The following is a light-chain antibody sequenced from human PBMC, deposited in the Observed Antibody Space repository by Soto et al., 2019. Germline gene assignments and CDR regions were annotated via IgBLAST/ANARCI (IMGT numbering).Light chain of an antibody. CDR3: SSYTGSNVL. CDR1: SRDVGGYNY. CDR2: EVT. Sequence: QSALTQPPSASGSPGQSVTISCTGTSRDVGGYNYVSWYQQHPGKAPRLIIYEVTRRPSGVPDRFSGSKSGNTASLTVSGLQAEDEADYYCSSYTGSNVLFGGGTKVTVL. J-gene: IGLJ2*01. V-gene: IGLV2-8*01.